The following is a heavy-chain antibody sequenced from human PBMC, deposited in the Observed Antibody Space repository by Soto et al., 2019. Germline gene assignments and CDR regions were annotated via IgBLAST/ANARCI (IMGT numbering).Heavy chain of an antibody. Sequence: GGSLRLSCAASGFTFSSYAMSWVRQAPGKGLEWVSAISGSGGSTYYADSVKGRFTISRDNSKNTLYLQMNSLRAEGTAVYYCAKVITYYDFWSGYYPIRGFDYWGQGTLVTVSS. CDR1: GFTFSSYA. D-gene: IGHD3-3*01. V-gene: IGHV3-23*01. J-gene: IGHJ4*02. CDR3: AKVITYYDFWSGYYPIRGFDY. CDR2: ISGSGGST.